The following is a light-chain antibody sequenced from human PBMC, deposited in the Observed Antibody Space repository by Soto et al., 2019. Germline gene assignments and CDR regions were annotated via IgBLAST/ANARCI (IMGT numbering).Light chain of an antibody. CDR2: GAS. J-gene: IGKJ4*01. V-gene: IGKV3-15*01. CDR1: QSISIT. CDR3: QQYSNWPRT. Sequence: EIVMTQSPATLPVSPGERATLSCRASQSISITLAWYQQKPGQAPRLLIYGASTRATGIPARFSGSGSGTEFILTISGLQSEDFAVYYCQQYSNWPRTFGGGTKVDIK.